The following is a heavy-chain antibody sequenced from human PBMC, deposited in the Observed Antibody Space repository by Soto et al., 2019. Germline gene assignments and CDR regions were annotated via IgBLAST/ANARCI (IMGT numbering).Heavy chain of an antibody. D-gene: IGHD3-22*01. CDR1: GVSVWISA. CDR2: ISGSGGST. Sequence: CASCGVSVWISAVGGSLQTTGKGLEWVSAISGSGGSTYYADSVKGRFTISRDNSKNTLYLQMNSLRAEDTAVYYCAKAWAYYYDRSGSSEYWGNGTLVPVSP. J-gene: IGHJ4*01. V-gene: IGHV3-23*01. CDR3: AKAWAYYYDRSGSSEY.